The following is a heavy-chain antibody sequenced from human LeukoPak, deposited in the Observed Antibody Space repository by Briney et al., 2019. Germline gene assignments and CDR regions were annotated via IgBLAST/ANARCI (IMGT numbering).Heavy chain of an antibody. J-gene: IGHJ4*02. CDR1: GGTFSSYA. D-gene: IGHD3-10*01. CDR3: ARCQTKYYYGSGSYSYYFDY. Sequence: SVKVSCKASGGTFSSYAISWVRQAPGQGLEWMGRIIPILGMANYAQKFQGRVTITADKSTSTAYMELSSLRSEDTAVYYCARCQTKYYYGSGSYSYYFDYWGQGTLVTVSS. CDR2: IIPILGMA. V-gene: IGHV1-69*04.